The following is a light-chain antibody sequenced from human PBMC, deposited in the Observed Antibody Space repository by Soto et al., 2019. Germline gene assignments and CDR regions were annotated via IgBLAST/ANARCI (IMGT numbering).Light chain of an antibody. Sequence: QSVLTQPPSVSGAPGQRVTISCTGSSSNIGAGYAVHWYRQLPGAAPKLLIYGNSNRPSGVPDRFSGSQSGTSASLAITGLQAEDEADYYCQSYDTSLTVLIGGGTKLTVL. V-gene: IGLV1-40*01. CDR2: GNS. CDR1: SSNIGAGYA. CDR3: QSYDTSLTVL. J-gene: IGLJ2*01.